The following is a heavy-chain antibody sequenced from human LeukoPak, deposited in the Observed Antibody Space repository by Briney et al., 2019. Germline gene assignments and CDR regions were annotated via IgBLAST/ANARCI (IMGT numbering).Heavy chain of an antibody. D-gene: IGHD3-22*01. V-gene: IGHV3-23*01. Sequence: GGTLRLSCAASGFTFSSYAMSWVRQAPGKGLEWVSGISGSGDNTYYADSVKGRFTISRDNSKNTLYVQVNSLGTEDTAAYYCAKGSYYDSSGSFYFDYWGQGTLVTVSS. J-gene: IGHJ4*02. CDR2: ISGSGDNT. CDR1: GFTFSSYA. CDR3: AKGSYYDSSGSFYFDY.